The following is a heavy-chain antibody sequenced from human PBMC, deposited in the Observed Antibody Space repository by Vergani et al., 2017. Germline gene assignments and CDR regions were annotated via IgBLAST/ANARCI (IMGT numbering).Heavy chain of an antibody. D-gene: IGHD2-21*01. Sequence: QVQLVESGGGVVQPGRSLRLSCAASGFTFSSYGMHCVRQAPGKGLEWVAVISYDGSNKYYADSVKGRFTISRDNSKNTLYLQMNSLRAEDTAVYYCAKGKKLPGGDCLDYWGQGTLVTVSS. CDR3: AKGKKLPGGDCLDY. CDR2: ISYDGSNK. CDR1: GFTFSSYG. J-gene: IGHJ4*02. V-gene: IGHV3-30*18.